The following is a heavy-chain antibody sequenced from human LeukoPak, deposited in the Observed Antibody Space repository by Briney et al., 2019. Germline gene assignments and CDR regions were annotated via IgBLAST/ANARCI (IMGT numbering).Heavy chain of an antibody. CDR1: GFTFSSYA. Sequence: GGSLRLSCAASGFTFSSYAKSWVRQAPGKGLEWVSAISGSGGSTYYADSVKGRFTISRDNSKNTLYLQMNSQRAEDTAVYYCAKGRVTIFGVVPLDYYYMDVWGKGTTVTVSS. CDR3: AKGRVTIFGVVPLDYYYMDV. CDR2: ISGSGGST. V-gene: IGHV3-23*01. D-gene: IGHD3-3*01. J-gene: IGHJ6*03.